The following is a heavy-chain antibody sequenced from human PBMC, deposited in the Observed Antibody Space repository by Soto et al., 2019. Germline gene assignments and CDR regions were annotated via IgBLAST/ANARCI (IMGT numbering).Heavy chain of an antibody. V-gene: IGHV4-61*01. J-gene: IGHJ6*02. CDR2: IHYRGST. Sequence: SETLSLTCTVSGASVSSGTHFWSWIRQPPGKGLEWIGNIHYRGSTSYNPSLRGRVTISLDMSKNQFSLKLSSVTAADTAVYYCARDSPIAVAGTYYGMDVWGQGTTVTVSS. D-gene: IGHD6-19*01. CDR3: ARDSPIAVAGTYYGMDV. CDR1: GASVSSGTHF.